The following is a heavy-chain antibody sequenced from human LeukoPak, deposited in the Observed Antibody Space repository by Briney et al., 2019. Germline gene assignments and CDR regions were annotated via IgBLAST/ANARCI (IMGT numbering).Heavy chain of an antibody. Sequence: GGSLRLSCAASGFTFSSCEMNWVRQAPGQGLEWVSYISSGGTTIYYADSVKGRFTMSRDNAKNSLYLQMNSLRAEDTAVYYCARALFSDYWGQGTLVTVSS. J-gene: IGHJ4*02. V-gene: IGHV3-48*03. CDR3: ARALFSDY. CDR1: GFTFSSCE. CDR2: ISSGGTTI. D-gene: IGHD3-3*01.